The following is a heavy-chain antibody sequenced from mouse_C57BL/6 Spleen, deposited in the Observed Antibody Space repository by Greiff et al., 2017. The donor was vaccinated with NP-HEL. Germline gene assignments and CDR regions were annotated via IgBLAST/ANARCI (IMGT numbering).Heavy chain of an antibody. CDR2: ISDGGSYT. D-gene: IGHD3-3*01. V-gene: IGHV5-4*01. CDR3: AREGGPGTFDY. J-gene: IGHJ2*01. Sequence: EVKVVESGGGLVKPGGSLKLSCAASGFTFSSYAMSWVRQTPEKRLEWVATISDGGSYTYYPDNVKGRFTISRDNAKNNLYLQMSHLKSEDTAMYYCAREGGPGTFDYWGQGTTLTVSS. CDR1: GFTFSSYA.